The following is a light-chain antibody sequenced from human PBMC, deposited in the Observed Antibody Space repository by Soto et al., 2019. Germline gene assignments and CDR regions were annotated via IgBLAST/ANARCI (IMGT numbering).Light chain of an antibody. CDR3: QQYNNWPPT. J-gene: IGKJ2*01. CDR2: GAS. CDR1: QSVSSN. Sequence: EIVMMQSPATLSVSPGERATLSCRASQSVSSNLAWYQQKPGQAPRLLIHGASTRATGIPARFSGSGSGTEFTLTISSLQSEDFAVYYCQQYNNWPPTFGQGTKLEIK. V-gene: IGKV3-15*01.